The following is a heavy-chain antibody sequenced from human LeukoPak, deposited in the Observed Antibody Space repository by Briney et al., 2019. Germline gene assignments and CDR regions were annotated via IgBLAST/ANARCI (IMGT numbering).Heavy chain of an antibody. J-gene: IGHJ5*02. CDR1: GFTFSSYA. D-gene: IGHD6-13*01. CDR2: ISGSGGST. CDR3: AKGAAAGRQDPNYNWLDP. Sequence: GGSLRLSCAAAGFTFSSYAMSWVRQAPGKGLEWVSSISGSGGSTFYADSVKGRFTISRDNSKNTLYLQMNSLRAEDTALYYCAKGAAAGRQDPNYNWLDPWGQGTLVTVSS. V-gene: IGHV3-23*01.